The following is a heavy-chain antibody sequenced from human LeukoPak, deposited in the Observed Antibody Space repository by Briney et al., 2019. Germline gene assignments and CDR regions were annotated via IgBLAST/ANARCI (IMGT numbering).Heavy chain of an antibody. CDR1: GFTFSNAW. V-gene: IGHV3-15*07. J-gene: IGHJ4*02. CDR3: TARGPASGSSVAY. D-gene: IGHD3-22*01. CDR2: IKGNADGRTT. Sequence: GGSLRLSCVASGFTFSNAWMNWVRQAPGKGLEWVGRIKGNADGRTTEYAAPVRVRFTMSRDDSKNTLYLQINSLKTEDTAVYYCTARGPASGSSVAYWGQGTLVTVSS.